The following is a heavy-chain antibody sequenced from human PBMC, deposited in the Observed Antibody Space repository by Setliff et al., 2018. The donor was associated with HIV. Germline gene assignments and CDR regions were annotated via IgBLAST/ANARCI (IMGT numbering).Heavy chain of an antibody. V-gene: IGHV4-38-2*01. D-gene: IGHD3-3*01. Sequence: SETLSLTCAVSGYSISSDYYWGWIRQPPGKGLEWIGSLYHSGSTYYNPSLKSRVTISVDTSNNQVSLKLNSVTAAGTAVYYCARAPITIFGVIIIPVYFDYWGQGTLVTVSS. CDR2: LYHSGST. CDR3: ARAPITIFGVIIIPVYFDY. J-gene: IGHJ4*02. CDR1: GYSISSDYY.